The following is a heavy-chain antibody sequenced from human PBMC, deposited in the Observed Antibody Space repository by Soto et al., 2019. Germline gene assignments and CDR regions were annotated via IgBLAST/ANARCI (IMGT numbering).Heavy chain of an antibody. J-gene: IGHJ4*02. Sequence: GSLRLSCAASGFKFSDYWMSWVRQAPGKGLEWVGNIKHDTSEAHYADSVKGRFTITRDNIKNFLFLQMNGLRSDDTASYYCARDGLLFSGPYRPSRFDYWGLGTLVTVSS. CDR2: IKHDTSEA. CDR1: GFKFSDYW. V-gene: IGHV3-7*03. CDR3: ARDGLLFSGPYRPSRFDY. D-gene: IGHD3-16*02.